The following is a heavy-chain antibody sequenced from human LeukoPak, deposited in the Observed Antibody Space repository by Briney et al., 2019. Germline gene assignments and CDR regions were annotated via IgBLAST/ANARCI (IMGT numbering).Heavy chain of an antibody. CDR3: ARAMGYDYVWGSYRLHYYYYMDV. V-gene: IGHV1-8*01. CDR1: GYTFTSYD. CDR2: MNPNSGNT. J-gene: IGHJ6*03. D-gene: IGHD3-16*02. Sequence: ASVKVSCKACGYTFTSYDINWVRQATGQGLEWMGWMNPNSGNTGYAQKFQGRVTMTRNTSISTAYMELSSLRSEDTAVYYCARAMGYDYVWGSYRLHYYYYMDVWGKGTTVTVSS.